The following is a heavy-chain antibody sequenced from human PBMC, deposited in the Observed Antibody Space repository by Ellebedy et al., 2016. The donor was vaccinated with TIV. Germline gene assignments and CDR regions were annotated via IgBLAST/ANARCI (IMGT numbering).Heavy chain of an antibody. CDR2: ISAYNGNT. V-gene: IGHV1-18*04. CDR1: GYTFTSYG. CDR3: AREPGKAVAEVDY. J-gene: IGHJ4*02. D-gene: IGHD6-19*01. Sequence: ASVKVSCXASGYTFTSYGISWVRQAPGQGLEWMGWISAYNGNTNYAQKLQGRVTMTRDTSISTAYMELSRLRSDDTAVYYCAREPGKAVAEVDYWGQGTLVTVSS.